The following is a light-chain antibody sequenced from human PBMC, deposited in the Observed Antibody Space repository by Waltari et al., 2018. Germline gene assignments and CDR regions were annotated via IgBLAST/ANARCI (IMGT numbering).Light chain of an antibody. Sequence: QLVLTQSPSASASLGASVKLTCTLSSGHSSNIVAWHQQQPEKGPRYLMKVNSDGSHSKGDEIPDRFSGSSSGAERYLTISSLQSDDEADYYCQTGGHGTWVFGGGTKLTVL. V-gene: IGLV4-69*01. CDR1: SGHSSNI. CDR3: QTGGHGTWV. CDR2: VNSDGSH. J-gene: IGLJ3*02.